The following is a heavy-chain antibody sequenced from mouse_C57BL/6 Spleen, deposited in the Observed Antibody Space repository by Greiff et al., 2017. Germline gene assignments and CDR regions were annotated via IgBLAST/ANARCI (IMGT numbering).Heavy chain of an antibody. CDR2: IHPNSGST. CDR3: ARDGYFYYFDY. CDR1: GYTFTSYW. J-gene: IGHJ2*01. D-gene: IGHD2-3*01. V-gene: IGHV1-64*01. Sequence: VQLQQSGAELVKPGASVKLSCKASGYTFTSYWMHWVKQRPGQGLEWIGMIHPNSGSTNYNQKFKSKATLTVDKSASTAYMQLSSLTSEDSAVYYCARDGYFYYFDYWGQGTTLTVSS.